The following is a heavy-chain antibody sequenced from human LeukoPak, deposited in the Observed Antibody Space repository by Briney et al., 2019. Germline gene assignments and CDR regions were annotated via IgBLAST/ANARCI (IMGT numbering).Heavy chain of an antibody. CDR3: ARQIDPWAPFDP. CDR1: GYTFTSYD. CDR2: MNPNSGDT. D-gene: IGHD3-9*01. J-gene: IGHJ5*02. V-gene: IGHV1-8*03. Sequence: ASVKVSCKASGYTFTSYDINWVRQAAGQGLEWMAWMNPNSGDTGYAQKFQGRVTITRNTSISTAFLELSSLRSEDAAVYYCARQIDPWAPFDPWGQGTLVTVSS.